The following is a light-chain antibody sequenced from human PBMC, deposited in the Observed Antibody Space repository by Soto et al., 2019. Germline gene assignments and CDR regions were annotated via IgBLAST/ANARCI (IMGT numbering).Light chain of an antibody. V-gene: IGKV3-15*01. CDR3: QQYSNWPPQVT. Sequence: EIVMTQSPATLSVSPGERATLSCRASQSVSSNLAWYQQKPGQAPRLLIYGASTRATGIPASFSGSGSGTEFTLTISSLQYEDFAVYYCQQYSNWPPQVTFGPGTKVDIK. J-gene: IGKJ3*01. CDR1: QSVSSN. CDR2: GAS.